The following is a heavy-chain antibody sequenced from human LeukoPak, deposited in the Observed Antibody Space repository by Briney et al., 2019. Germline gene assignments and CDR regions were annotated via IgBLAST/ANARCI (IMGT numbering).Heavy chain of an antibody. CDR2: ISSSSSYI. CDR1: GFTFSSYS. D-gene: IGHD3-3*01. Sequence: PGGSLRLSCAASGFTFSSYSMNWVRQAPGKGLEWVSSISSSSSYIYYADSVKGRFTISRDNAKNSLYLQMNSLRAEDTAVYYCARDQMRPNYDFWSGPWGSAYYFDYWGQGTLVTVSS. V-gene: IGHV3-21*01. J-gene: IGHJ4*02. CDR3: ARDQMRPNYDFWSGPWGSAYYFDY.